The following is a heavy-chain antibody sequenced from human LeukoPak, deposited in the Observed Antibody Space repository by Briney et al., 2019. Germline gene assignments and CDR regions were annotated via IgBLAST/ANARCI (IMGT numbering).Heavy chain of an antibody. CDR1: GYSISSGYY. D-gene: IGHD2-15*01. J-gene: IGHJ4*02. V-gene: IGHV4-38-2*02. CDR2: IYHSGST. Sequence: PSETLSLTCIVSGYSISSGYYWGWIRQPPGKGLEWIGEIYHSGSTNYNPSLKSRVTISVDKSKNQFSLKLSSVTAADTAVYYCARIGFCSGGSCYSEFDYWGQGTLVTVSS. CDR3: ARIGFCSGGSCYSEFDY.